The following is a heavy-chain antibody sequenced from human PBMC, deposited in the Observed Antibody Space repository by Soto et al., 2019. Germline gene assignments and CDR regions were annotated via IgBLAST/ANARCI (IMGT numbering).Heavy chain of an antibody. Sequence: VASVKVSCKASGYTFTSYYMHWVRQAPGQGLEWMGIINPSGGSTSYAQKFQGRVTMTRDTSTSTVYMELSSLRSEDTAVYYCAREGGYSGYDLGDYYYGMDVWGQGTTVTVSS. CDR2: INPSGGST. J-gene: IGHJ6*02. CDR1: GYTFTSYY. CDR3: AREGGYSGYDLGDYYYGMDV. D-gene: IGHD5-12*01. V-gene: IGHV1-46*01.